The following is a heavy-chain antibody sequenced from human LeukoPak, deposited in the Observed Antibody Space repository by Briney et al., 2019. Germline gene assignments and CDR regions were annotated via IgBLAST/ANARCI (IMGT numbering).Heavy chain of an antibody. CDR2: IYYSGST. J-gene: IGHJ6*03. V-gene: IGHV4-39*07. CDR3: VRGFRRLIPPRHYYYYMDV. Sequence: TPSETLSLTCTVSGGSISSSSYYWGWIRQPPGKGLEWIGSIYYSGSTCYNPSLKSRLTIAVDTSKNQYSLELSTVTAADTAVYYCVRGFRRLIPPRHYYYYMDVWGKGTTVTVSS. D-gene: IGHD3-16*01. CDR1: GGSISSSSYY.